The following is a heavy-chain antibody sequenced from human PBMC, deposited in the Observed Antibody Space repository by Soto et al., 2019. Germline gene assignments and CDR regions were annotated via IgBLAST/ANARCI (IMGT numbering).Heavy chain of an antibody. CDR3: ARTLYGDNVDY. J-gene: IGHJ4*02. CDR2: INAGNGNT. D-gene: IGHD4-17*01. V-gene: IGHV1-3*01. Sequence: ASVKVSCKASGCSSTSYAMHWVRQAPGQRLEWMGWINAGNGNTKYSQKFQGGVTITRDTSASTAYMELSSLRSEDTAVYYCARTLYGDNVDYWGQGTLVTVSS. CDR1: GCSSTSYA.